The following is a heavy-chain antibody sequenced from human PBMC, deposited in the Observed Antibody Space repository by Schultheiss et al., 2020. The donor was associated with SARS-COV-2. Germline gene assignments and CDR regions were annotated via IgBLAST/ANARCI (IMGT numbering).Heavy chain of an antibody. J-gene: IGHJ4*02. V-gene: IGHV4-30-4*02. CDR3: ARVERFLEWLSFDY. Sequence: SETLSLTCTVSGGSISSSSYYWSWVRQPPGKGLEWIGYIYYSGSTYYNPSLKSRVTISVDTSKNQFSLKLSSVTAADTAVYYRARVERFLEWLSFDYWGQGTLVTVSS. CDR1: GGSISSSSYY. D-gene: IGHD3-3*01. CDR2: IYYSGST.